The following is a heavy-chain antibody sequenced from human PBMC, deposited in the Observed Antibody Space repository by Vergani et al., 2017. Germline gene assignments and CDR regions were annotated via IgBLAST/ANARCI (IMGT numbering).Heavy chain of an antibody. J-gene: IGHJ2*01. CDR3: ARDLGRYSSSWYFDL. CDR1: GYTFIGYG. D-gene: IGHD2-2*01. Sequence: QVQLVQSGAEVKTPGASVKVSCKASGYTFIGYGISWVRQAPGQGLEWMGWISADNGNTNYAQKLQGRVTMTTDTSTTTAYMELRSLRSDDTAVYYCARDLGRYSSSWYFDLWGRGTLVTVSS. CDR2: ISADNGNT. V-gene: IGHV1-18*04.